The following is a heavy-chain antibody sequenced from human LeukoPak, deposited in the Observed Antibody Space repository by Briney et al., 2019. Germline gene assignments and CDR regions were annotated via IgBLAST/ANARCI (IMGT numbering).Heavy chain of an antibody. CDR3: ARDPGDSSGYFDLGWFDP. CDR2: TYYRSKWYN. Sequence: SQTLSLTCALSGDSVSSNSAAWNWLRQSPSRGLEWLGRTYYRSKWYNDYAVSVKSRITINPDTSKNQFSLQLNSVTPEDTAVYYCARDPGDSSGYFDLGWFDPWGQGTLVTVSS. CDR1: GDSVSSNSAA. D-gene: IGHD3-22*01. J-gene: IGHJ5*02. V-gene: IGHV6-1*01.